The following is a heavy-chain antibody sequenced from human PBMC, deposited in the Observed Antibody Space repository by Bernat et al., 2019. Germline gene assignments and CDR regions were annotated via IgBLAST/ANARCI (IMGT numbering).Heavy chain of an antibody. V-gene: IGHV3-33*01. CDR3: ARAGITFGGGPFRPPGVHDY. CDR2: IWYDGSNK. J-gene: IGHJ4*02. CDR1: GFTFSSYG. Sequence: QVQLVESGGGVVHPGRSLRLSCAASGFTFSSYGMHWVRQAPGKGLEWVAVIWYDGSNKYYADSVQGGFTITRDNSKNTLYLQMNSLRAEDTAVYYCARAGITFGGGPFRPPGVHDYWGQGTLVTVSS. D-gene: IGHD3-16*01.